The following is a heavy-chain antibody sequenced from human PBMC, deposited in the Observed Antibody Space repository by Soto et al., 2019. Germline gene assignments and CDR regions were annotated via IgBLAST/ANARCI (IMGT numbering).Heavy chain of an antibody. D-gene: IGHD2-15*01. CDR3: AKMTESSPGKDAFDI. CDR1: GLTFSSFA. CDR2: ISGSGGST. J-gene: IGHJ3*02. V-gene: IGHV3-23*01. Sequence: EVQLLESGGGLVQPGGSLRLSCAASGLTFSSFAMSWVRQAPGKGLEWVSAISGSGGSTYYADSVKGRFTISRDNSKNTLYLQMNSLRAEDTAVYYCAKMTESSPGKDAFDIWGQGTMVTVSS.